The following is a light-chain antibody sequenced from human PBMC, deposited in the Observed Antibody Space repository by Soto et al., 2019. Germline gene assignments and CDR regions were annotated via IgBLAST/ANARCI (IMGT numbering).Light chain of an antibody. V-gene: IGKV1-5*01. CDR2: AAS. Sequence: DIQMTQSPSTLSASVGDRVTITCRASQSISSWLAWYQQKLGRAPRLLIYAASSLQSGVPSRFSGSGSGTEFTLTISSLQPDDFATYYCQQYNSYSTCGGGTRWIS. J-gene: IGKJ4*01. CDR3: QQYNSYST. CDR1: QSISSW.